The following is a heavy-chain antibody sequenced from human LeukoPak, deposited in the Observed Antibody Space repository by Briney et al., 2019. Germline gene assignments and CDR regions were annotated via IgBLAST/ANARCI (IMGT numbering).Heavy chain of an antibody. CDR3: ARAEGHWFDP. V-gene: IGHV4-59*01. J-gene: IGHJ5*02. CDR1: GGSISSYY. Sequence: SETLSLTCTVSGGSISSYYWSWIRQPPGKGLEWIGYINYSGSTNYNPSLKSRVTISIDTSKNQFSLKLTSVSAADTAVYHCARAEGHWFDPWGQGILVTVSS. CDR2: INYSGST.